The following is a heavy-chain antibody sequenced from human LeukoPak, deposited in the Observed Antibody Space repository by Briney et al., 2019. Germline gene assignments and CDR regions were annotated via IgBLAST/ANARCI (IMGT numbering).Heavy chain of an antibody. Sequence: SETLSLTCAVYGGSFSGYYWSWIRQPPGKGLEWIGEINYSGSTNYNPSLKSRVTISVDTSKNQFSLKLSSVTAADTAVYYCARGVGSSGSMYDYWGQGTLVTVSS. J-gene: IGHJ4*02. CDR2: INYSGST. CDR3: ARGVGSSGSMYDY. CDR1: GGSFSGYY. D-gene: IGHD3-22*01. V-gene: IGHV4-34*01.